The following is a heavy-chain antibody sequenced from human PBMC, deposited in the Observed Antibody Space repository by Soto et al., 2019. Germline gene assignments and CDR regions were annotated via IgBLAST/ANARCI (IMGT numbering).Heavy chain of an antibody. CDR3: ARFFGSGFDY. V-gene: IGHV3-48*02. CDR2: ISTSGATR. J-gene: IGHJ4*02. CDR1: GFTFSTDS. D-gene: IGHD6-19*01. Sequence: EVQLVESGGGLVQPGGSLRLSCVASGFTFSTDSMNWVRQAPGKGLEWVAHISTSGATRYYADSVKGRFTITRDNAKTTLYLQMDSLRKEDTAVYSCARFFGSGFDYWGQGTLVTVSS.